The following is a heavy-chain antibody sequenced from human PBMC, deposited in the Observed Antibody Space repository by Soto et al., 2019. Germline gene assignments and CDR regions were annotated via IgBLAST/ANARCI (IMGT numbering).Heavy chain of an antibody. CDR2: FDPEDGET. D-gene: IGHD2-15*01. CDR3: ATDPPHYCSGGSCYAAGAFDI. J-gene: IGHJ3*02. V-gene: IGHV1-24*01. Sequence: ASVKVSCKVSGYTLTELSMHWVRQAPGKGLEWMGGFDPEDGETIYAQKFQGRVTMTEDTSTDTAYMELSSLRSEDTAVYYCATDPPHYCSGGSCYAAGAFDIWGQGTMVTVSS. CDR1: GYTLTELS.